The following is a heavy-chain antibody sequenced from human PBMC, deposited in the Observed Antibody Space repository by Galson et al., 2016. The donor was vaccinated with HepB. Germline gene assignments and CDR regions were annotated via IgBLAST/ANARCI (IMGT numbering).Heavy chain of an antibody. Sequence: SVKVSCKASGYTFSSYGISWVRQAPGQGLEWLGWISGYNGDTNYAQHVQGRVTLTTETSTSTAYMEVKNLKLDDAAVYYCARDAWFRKLAGYFGMDVWGQGTTVTVSS. CDR1: GYTFSSYG. CDR3: ARDAWFRKLAGYFGMDV. CDR2: ISGYNGDT. D-gene: IGHD3-10*01. V-gene: IGHV1-18*01. J-gene: IGHJ6*02.